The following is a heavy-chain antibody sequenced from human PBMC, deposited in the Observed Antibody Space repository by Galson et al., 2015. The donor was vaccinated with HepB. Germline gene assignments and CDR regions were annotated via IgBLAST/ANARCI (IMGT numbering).Heavy chain of an antibody. CDR2: ISDTSSTI. V-gene: IGHV3-48*01. J-gene: IGHJ5*02. CDR3: ARGRGFDP. Sequence: SLRLSCAASGFTFSLYSMNWVRQAPGMGLEWISYISDTSSTIYYTDSVKGRFTISRDNAKNSLYLQMNSLRVEDTAVYYCARGRGFDPWGQGTLVTVSS. CDR1: GFTFSLYS.